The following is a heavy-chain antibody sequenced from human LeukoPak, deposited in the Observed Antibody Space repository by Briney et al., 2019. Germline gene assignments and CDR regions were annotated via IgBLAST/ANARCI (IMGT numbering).Heavy chain of an antibody. V-gene: IGHV1-2*02. CDR2: INPNDGDT. D-gene: IGHD2-2*01. J-gene: IGHJ4*02. CDR1: GYTFTDYY. CDR3: ARANFPYCSSTTCLFDY. Sequence: ASVKVSCKASGYTFTDYYMHWVRQAPGQGFEWMGWINPNDGDTNYAQKFQGRVTMTRDTSISTAHMEVSRLRSDDTAACYCARANFPYCSSTTCLFDYWGQGTLVTVSS.